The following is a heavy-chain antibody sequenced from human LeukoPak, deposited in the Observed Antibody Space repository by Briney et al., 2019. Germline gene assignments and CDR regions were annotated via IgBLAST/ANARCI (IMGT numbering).Heavy chain of an antibody. CDR2: ISSSGSTI. CDR1: GFTFSDYY. D-gene: IGHD2-21*02. Sequence: PGGSLRLSCAASGFTFSDYYMSWIRQAPGKGLEWVSYISSSGSTIYYADSVKGRFSISRDNAKNSLFLQMNSLRAEDTAVYYCARVESDRYSYYGMDVWGQGTTVTVSS. CDR3: ARVESDRYSYYGMDV. V-gene: IGHV3-11*01. J-gene: IGHJ6*02.